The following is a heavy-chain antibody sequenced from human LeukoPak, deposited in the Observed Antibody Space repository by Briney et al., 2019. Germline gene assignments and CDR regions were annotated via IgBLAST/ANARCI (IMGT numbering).Heavy chain of an antibody. Sequence: GGSLRLSCAASGFTVSSNYMSWIRQAPGKGLEWVSIFYSGGYTYYADSVKGRFTISRDNSKNTLYLQMNSLRAEDTAVYYCARGEYYYYYYMDVWGQGTLVTVSS. D-gene: IGHD3-10*01. CDR3: ARGEYYYYYYMDV. V-gene: IGHV3-66*02. CDR1: GFTVSSNY. CDR2: FYSGGYT. J-gene: IGHJ6*03.